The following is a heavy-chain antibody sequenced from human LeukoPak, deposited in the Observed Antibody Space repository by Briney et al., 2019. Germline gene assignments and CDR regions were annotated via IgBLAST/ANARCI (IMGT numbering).Heavy chain of an antibody. Sequence: GGSLRLSCAASGFTFSSYWMSWVRQAPGKGLEWVANIKQDGSEKYYVDSVKGRFTISRDNAKNSLYLQMNSLRAEDTAVYYCARVGPYTYSSSWYYYYYMDVWGKGTTVTVSS. J-gene: IGHJ6*03. CDR1: GFTFSSYW. V-gene: IGHV3-7*01. CDR2: IKQDGSEK. CDR3: ARVGPYTYSSSWYYYYYMDV. D-gene: IGHD6-13*01.